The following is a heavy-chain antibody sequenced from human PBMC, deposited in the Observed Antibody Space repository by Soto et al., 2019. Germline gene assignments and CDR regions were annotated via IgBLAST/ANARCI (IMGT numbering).Heavy chain of an antibody. D-gene: IGHD3-16*02. CDR1: GFAFSNFA. V-gene: IGHV3-23*01. CDR2: IGSGSRGT. Sequence: EAQLLESGGGLVQPGGSLRLSCAASGFAFSNFAMSWVRQAPGKGLEWVSAIGSGSRGTHYAESVEDRFTISSDDSKNTLSLQLNSLAAADTAVYYCAAPRAAVPHTRYFDPWGQGTPVTVS. CDR3: AAPRAAVPHTRYFDP. J-gene: IGHJ5*02.